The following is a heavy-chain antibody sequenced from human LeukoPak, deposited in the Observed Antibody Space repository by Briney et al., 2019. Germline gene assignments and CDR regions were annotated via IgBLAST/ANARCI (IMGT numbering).Heavy chain of an antibody. J-gene: IGHJ4*02. CDR2: ISGNGGST. Sequence: GGSLRLSCAASGFTFNSFAMHWVRQAPGKGLEWVSAISGNGGSTYYVDSVKGRFTISRDNSKNTLYLQMNSLRAEDTAVYYCAKELGYSYGNFDYWGQGTLVTVSS. D-gene: IGHD5-18*01. CDR3: AKELGYSYGNFDY. V-gene: IGHV3-23*01. CDR1: GFTFNSFA.